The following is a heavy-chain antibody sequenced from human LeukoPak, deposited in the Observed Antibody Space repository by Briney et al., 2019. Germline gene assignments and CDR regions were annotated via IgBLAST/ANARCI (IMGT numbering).Heavy chain of an antibody. V-gene: IGHV4-34*01. Sequence: SETLSLTCAVYGGSFSGYYWSWIRQTPGKGLEWIGEINHIGSTNYNPSLKSRVSISVDSSGNQFSLKLTSVTAADTAVYYCATNPGGYCSSTRCYGEAPWGQGTLVTVSS. CDR2: INHIGST. CDR3: ATNPGGYCSSTRCYGEAP. D-gene: IGHD2-2*01. CDR1: GGSFSGYY. J-gene: IGHJ5*02.